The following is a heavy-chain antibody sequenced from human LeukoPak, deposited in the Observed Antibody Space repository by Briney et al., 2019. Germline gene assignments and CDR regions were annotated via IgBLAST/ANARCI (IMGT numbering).Heavy chain of an antibody. V-gene: IGHV4-38-2*01. Sequence: SETLSLTCAVSGYSISSGYYWGWIRQPPGKGLEWTGSIYHSGSTYYNPPLKSRVTISVDTSKNQFSLKLSSVTAADTAVYYCARQLHGDYTVFAYWGQGTLATVSS. J-gene: IGHJ4*02. D-gene: IGHD4-17*01. CDR1: GYSISSGYY. CDR2: IYHSGST. CDR3: ARQLHGDYTVFAY.